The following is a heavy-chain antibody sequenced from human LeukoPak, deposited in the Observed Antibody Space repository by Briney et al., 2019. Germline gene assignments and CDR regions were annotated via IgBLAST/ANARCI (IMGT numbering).Heavy chain of an antibody. CDR3: ARDVSDY. J-gene: IGHJ4*02. V-gene: IGHV4-38-2*02. D-gene: IGHD5/OR15-5a*01. CDR1: GYSISSGYY. Sequence: SETLSLTCTVPGYSISSGYYWGWIRQPPGKGLEWIGSIHHSGSTYYNPSLKSRVTISVDTSKNQFSLKLSSVTAADTAVYYCARDVSDYWGQGTLVTVSS. CDR2: IHHSGST.